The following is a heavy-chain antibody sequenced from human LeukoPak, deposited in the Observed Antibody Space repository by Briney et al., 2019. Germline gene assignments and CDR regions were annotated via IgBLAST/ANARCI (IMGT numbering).Heavy chain of an antibody. V-gene: IGHV1-18*01. D-gene: IGHD3-16*01. Sequence: ASVKVSCKASGYTFTTYGISWVRQASGQGLEWMGWISTDNGITNYAQNLQGRVTVTSETSTSTAYMELRSLRSDDTAMYYCARRTEFGYFDYWGQGTLVTVSS. CDR3: ARRTEFGYFDY. J-gene: IGHJ4*02. CDR1: GYTFTTYG. CDR2: ISTDNGIT.